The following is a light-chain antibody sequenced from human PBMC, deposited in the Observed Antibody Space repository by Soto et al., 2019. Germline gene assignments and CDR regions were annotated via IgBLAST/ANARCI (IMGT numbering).Light chain of an antibody. CDR3: SSFTTSNTWV. Sequence: QSALPQPASVSGSPGQSITISCTGTSSDVGGFNYVSWYQHYPGEAPKLLIYEVSNRPSGVSSRFSGSKSGNTASLTISGLQADDEGDYCCSSFTTSNTWVFGGGTKVTVL. CDR2: EVS. J-gene: IGLJ3*02. CDR1: SSDVGGFNY. V-gene: IGLV2-14*01.